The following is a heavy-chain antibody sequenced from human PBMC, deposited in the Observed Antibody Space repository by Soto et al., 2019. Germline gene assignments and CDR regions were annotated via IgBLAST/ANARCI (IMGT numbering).Heavy chain of an antibody. V-gene: IGHV4-31*03. CDR1: GGSISSGGYY. Sequence: SETLSLTCTVSGGSISSGGYYWSWIRQHPGKGLEWIGYIYYSGSTYYNPSLKSRVTISVDTSKNQFSLKLSSVTAADTAVYYCASGIAVAEAYFDYWGRGTLVTVSS. D-gene: IGHD6-19*01. CDR3: ASGIAVAEAYFDY. J-gene: IGHJ4*02. CDR2: IYYSGST.